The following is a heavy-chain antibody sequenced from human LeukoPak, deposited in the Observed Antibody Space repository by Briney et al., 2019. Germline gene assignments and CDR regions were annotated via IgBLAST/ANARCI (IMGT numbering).Heavy chain of an antibody. CDR3: AREIAAAGVDY. D-gene: IGHD6-13*01. Sequence: PGGSLRLSCAASGFTFSSYSMNWVRQAPGKGLEWVSSISSSSSYIYYADSVKGRFTVSRDNAKNSLYLQMNSLRAEDTAVYYCAREIAAAGVDYWGQGTLVTVSS. V-gene: IGHV3-21*01. J-gene: IGHJ4*02. CDR1: GFTFSSYS. CDR2: ISSSSSYI.